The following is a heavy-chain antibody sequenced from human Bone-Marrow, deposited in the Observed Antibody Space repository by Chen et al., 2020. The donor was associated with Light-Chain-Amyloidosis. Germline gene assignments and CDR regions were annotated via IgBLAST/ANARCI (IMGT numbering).Heavy chain of an antibody. CDR2: ISGTGGST. Sequence: EVQLVESGGGLVQTGGSLRLSCAASGFTNSNYAMSWVRQAPGRGLEWVSTISGTGGSTFYADSVKGRFTFSRDTSRNTLDLQPTSLRAEDTAIYYCTKSQWSPARFNYFDSWGHGTLVIVSS. CDR1: GFTNSNYA. D-gene: IGHD2-8*01. J-gene: IGHJ5*01. CDR3: TKSQWSPARFNYFDS. V-gene: IGHV3-23*04.